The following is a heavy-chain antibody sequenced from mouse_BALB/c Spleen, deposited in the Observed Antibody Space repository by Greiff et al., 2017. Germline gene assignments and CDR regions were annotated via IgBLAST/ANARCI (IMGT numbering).Heavy chain of an antibody. Sequence: EVKLMESGPGLVKPSQSLSLTCTVTGYSITSDYAWNWIRQFPGNKLEWMGYISYSGSTSYNPSLKSRISITRDTSKNQFFLQLNSVTTEDTATYYCARGGNYGYWYFDVWGAGTTVTVSS. D-gene: IGHD2-1*01. V-gene: IGHV3-2*02. J-gene: IGHJ1*01. CDR2: ISYSGST. CDR3: ARGGNYGYWYFDV. CDR1: GYSITSDYA.